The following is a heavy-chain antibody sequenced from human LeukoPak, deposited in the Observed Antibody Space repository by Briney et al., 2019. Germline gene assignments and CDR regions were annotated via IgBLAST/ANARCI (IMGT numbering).Heavy chain of an antibody. CDR3: ARRRDFWSGYYYFGY. V-gene: IGHV4-34*01. Sequence: SETLSLTCAVYGGSFSGYYWSWIRQPPGKGLEWIGEINHSGSTNYNPSLKSRVTISVDTSKSQFSLKLSSVTAADTAVYYCARRRDFWSGYYYFGYWGQGTLVTVSS. CDR1: GGSFSGYY. J-gene: IGHJ4*02. D-gene: IGHD3-3*01. CDR2: INHSGST.